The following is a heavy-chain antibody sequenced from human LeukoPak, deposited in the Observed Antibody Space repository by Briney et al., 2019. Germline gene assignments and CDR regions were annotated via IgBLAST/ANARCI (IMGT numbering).Heavy chain of an antibody. D-gene: IGHD2-2*01. CDR2: TYPGDSET. Sequence: GESLKISCTGSGYSFTNSWLAWVRQMPEKRLECMGITYPGDSETTYSPSIQGQVTISADKSITTTYLQWSSLKASDTAMYYCARGRGYCSSSSCYDFDYWGQGTLVTVSS. CDR3: ARGRGYCSSSSCYDFDY. V-gene: IGHV5-51*01. CDR1: GYSFTNSW. J-gene: IGHJ4*02.